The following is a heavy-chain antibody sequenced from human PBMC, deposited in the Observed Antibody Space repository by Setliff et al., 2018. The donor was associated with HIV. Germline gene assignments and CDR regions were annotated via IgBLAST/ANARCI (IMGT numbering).Heavy chain of an antibody. D-gene: IGHD2-21*01. CDR2: ISTYNGNT. CDR1: GYTFTTYG. J-gene: IGHJ6*03. CDR3: ARLSIPAYYYMGV. V-gene: IGHV1-18*01. Sequence: ASVKVSCKASGYTFTTYGITWVRQAPGQGLEWMGWISTYNGNTNYAQKFQGRVTMTTVTSTSTAYMELRSLRSDDTAVYYCARLSIPAYYYMGVWGQGTTVTVSS.